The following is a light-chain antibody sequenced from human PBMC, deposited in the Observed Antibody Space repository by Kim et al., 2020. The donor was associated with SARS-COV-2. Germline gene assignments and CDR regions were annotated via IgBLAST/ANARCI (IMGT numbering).Light chain of an antibody. V-gene: IGKV1-27*01. CDR3: QKYDSAPWT. CDR1: QGISSS. Sequence: ASVGDRVTITCRASQGISSSLAWYQQNPGKAPKLLIYAASALQSGVPSRFSGCGSGTDFTLTISSLQPEDVATYYCQKYDSAPWTFGQGTKVEIK. CDR2: AAS. J-gene: IGKJ1*01.